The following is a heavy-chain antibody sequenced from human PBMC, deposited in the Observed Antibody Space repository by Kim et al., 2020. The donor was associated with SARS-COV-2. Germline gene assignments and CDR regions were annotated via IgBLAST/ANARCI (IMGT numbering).Heavy chain of an antibody. Sequence: SETLSLTCTVSGGSISSGGYYWSWIRQHPGKGLEWIGYMYYSGNTYYNPSLKSRVTISVDTSKNQLSLKLTSVTAADTAVYYCARAPPGYNWFDPWGQGTLVTVSS. J-gene: IGHJ5*02. CDR1: GGSISSGGYY. CDR2: MYYSGNT. V-gene: IGHV4-31*03. CDR3: ARAPPGYNWFDP.